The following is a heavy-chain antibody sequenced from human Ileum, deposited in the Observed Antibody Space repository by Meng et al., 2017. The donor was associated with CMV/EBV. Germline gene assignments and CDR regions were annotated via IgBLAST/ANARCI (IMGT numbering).Heavy chain of an antibody. CDR3: AIDPSGYYYKF. Sequence: QVQLVQPGAEVKKPGASVKVSCKASGYTFTSYAMHWVRQAPGQRLEWMGWINTGNDNTKYSQKFQGRVTFTRDTSASTAYMELSSLRSEDTAVYFCAIDPSGYYYKFWGQGTLVTVSS. V-gene: IGHV1-3*04. CDR1: GYTFTSYA. J-gene: IGHJ4*02. CDR2: INTGNDNT. D-gene: IGHD3-22*01.